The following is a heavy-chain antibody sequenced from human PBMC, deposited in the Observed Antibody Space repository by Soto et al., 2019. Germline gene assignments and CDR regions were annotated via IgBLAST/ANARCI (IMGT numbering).Heavy chain of an antibody. Sequence: QVQVVESGGGVVQPGRSLRLSCAASGFTFRTYAMHWVRQAPGKGLEWVAVISQDGSNTDYGDSVKGRFAISIDNSKRTLSLQMNSLRPEDTGVYYCAKDAGSTEYFFASWGQGALVSVSS. J-gene: IGHJ4*02. CDR2: ISQDGSNT. CDR3: AKDAGSTEYFFAS. V-gene: IGHV3-30*18. CDR1: GFTFRTYA.